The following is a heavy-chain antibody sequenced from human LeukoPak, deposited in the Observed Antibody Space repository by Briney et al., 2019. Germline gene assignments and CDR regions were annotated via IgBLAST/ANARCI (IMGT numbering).Heavy chain of an antibody. CDR2: IIPIFGTA. D-gene: IGHD2-2*01. V-gene: IGHV1-69*06. Sequence: SVKVSCKASGGTFSSYAISWERQAPGQGLEWMGGIIPIFGTANYAQKFQGRVTITADKSTSTAYMELSSLRSEDTAVYYCARDSGADIVVVPAASEYWGQGTLVTVSS. CDR1: GGTFSSYA. CDR3: ARDSGADIVVVPAASEY. J-gene: IGHJ4*02.